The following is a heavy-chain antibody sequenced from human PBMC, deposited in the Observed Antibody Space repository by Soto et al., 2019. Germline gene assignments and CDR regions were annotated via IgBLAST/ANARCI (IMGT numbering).Heavy chain of an antibody. V-gene: IGHV1-46*01. Sequence: ASVKVSGKASGYTFTSYYMHWVRQAPGQGLEWMGIINPSGGSTSYAQKFQGRVTMTRDTSTSTVYMELSSLRSEDTAVYYCARDTLIRITMIDAFYYYYGMDVWGQGTTVTAP. CDR2: INPSGGST. CDR1: GYTFTSYY. J-gene: IGHJ6*02. D-gene: IGHD3-22*01. CDR3: ARDTLIRITMIDAFYYYYGMDV.